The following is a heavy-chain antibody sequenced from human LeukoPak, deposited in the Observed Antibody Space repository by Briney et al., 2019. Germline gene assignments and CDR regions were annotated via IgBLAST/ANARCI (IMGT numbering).Heavy chain of an antibody. V-gene: IGHV3-7*01. CDR3: AKLLGTATTYDS. J-gene: IGHJ4*02. D-gene: IGHD5-24*01. Sequence: GGSLRLSCEASGFTFSGNWMSWVRQAPGKGLERVASINPDGSQKLYVDSVKGRFTISRDNTKSSLYLQMNSLGAEDTAMYYCAKLLGTATTYDSWGQGTRVTVSS. CDR1: GFTFSGNW. CDR2: INPDGSQK.